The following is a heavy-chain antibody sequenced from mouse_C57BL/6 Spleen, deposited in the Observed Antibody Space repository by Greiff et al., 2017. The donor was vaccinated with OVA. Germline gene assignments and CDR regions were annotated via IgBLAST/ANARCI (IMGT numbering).Heavy chain of an antibody. J-gene: IGHJ1*03. CDR3: ARDVSSWYFDV. Sequence: EVKLVESGGGLVKPGGSLKLSCAASGFTFSDYGMHWVRQAPEKGLEWVAYISSGRSTIYYADTLKGLFTISRDNAKNTLFLQMTSLSSEDTAMYYCARDVSSWYFDVWGTGTTVTVSS. V-gene: IGHV5-17*01. D-gene: IGHD1-1*01. CDR2: ISSGRSTI. CDR1: GFTFSDYG.